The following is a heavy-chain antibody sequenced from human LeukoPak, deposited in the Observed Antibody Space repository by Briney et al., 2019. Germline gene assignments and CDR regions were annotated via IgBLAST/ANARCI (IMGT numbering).Heavy chain of an antibody. D-gene: IGHD5/OR15-5a*01. CDR1: GFTFSSNY. CDR3: ARGDGVYEY. V-gene: IGHV3-53*01. J-gene: IGHJ4*02. Sequence: GGSLRLSCAASGFTFSSNYRTWVRQAPGQGLEWVSVIYFGGTTYYADSVKGRFTISRDNSQNTVYLQMNSLRVEDTAVYYCARGDGVYEYWGQGTLVTVSS. CDR2: IYFGGTT.